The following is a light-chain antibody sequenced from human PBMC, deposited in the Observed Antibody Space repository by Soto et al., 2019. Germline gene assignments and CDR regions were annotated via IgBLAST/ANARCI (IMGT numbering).Light chain of an antibody. CDR2: GAS. J-gene: IGKJ1*01. V-gene: IGKV3-15*01. CDR1: QSVRSN. CDR3: QQYKNWPRT. Sequence: EVVMTQSPDRLSVSPGERATLSCRASQSVRSNLAWYQQKLGQAPRLLIYGASTRATGISARFSGSWSGTECTLTISSLQSEDVAMYYCQQYKNWPRTFGQGTKVDIK.